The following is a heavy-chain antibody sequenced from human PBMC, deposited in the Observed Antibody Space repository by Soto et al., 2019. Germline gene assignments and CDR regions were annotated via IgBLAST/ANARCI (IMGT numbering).Heavy chain of an antibody. V-gene: IGHV4-59*01. D-gene: IGHD6-13*01. CDR1: GGSISSYY. Sequence: SQTLSHRCTVSGGSISSYYWRGIRQPPGKGLEWIGYIYYSGSTNYNPSLKSRVTISVDTSKNQFSLKLSSVTAADTAVYYCAREYSSSLDVWGQGTTVTVSS. CDR2: IYYSGST. CDR3: AREYSSSLDV. J-gene: IGHJ6*02.